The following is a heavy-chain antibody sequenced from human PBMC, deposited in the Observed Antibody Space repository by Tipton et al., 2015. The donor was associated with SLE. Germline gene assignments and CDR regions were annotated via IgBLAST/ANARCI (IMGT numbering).Heavy chain of an antibody. CDR3: ARDRGGGSKV. Sequence: TLSLTCTVSGGSISSHYWTWIRQAPGKGLEWIGYIYDSGSTNYNPSLQSRVSMSIDMSKSQFSLRMTSVTAADTAVYFCARDRGGGSKVWGQGKLGTGSS. CDR1: GGSISSHY. CDR2: IYDSGST. J-gene: IGHJ4*02. V-gene: IGHV4-59*11. D-gene: IGHD3-16*01.